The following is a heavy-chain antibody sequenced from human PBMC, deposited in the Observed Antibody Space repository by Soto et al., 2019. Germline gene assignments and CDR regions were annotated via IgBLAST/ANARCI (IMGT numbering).Heavy chain of an antibody. CDR1: GGSVNSGNYY. J-gene: IGHJ3*02. Sequence: QVQLQQWGAGLLKPSETLSLTCAVFGGSVNSGNYYWSWIRQPPGKGLEWIGEMSHSGGTHFNPSLKCRVTLSVDTSKNQFSLKMSSVTAADTALYYCARVERGTATTVVDAFDIWGPGTMVTVSS. CDR3: ARVERGTATTVVDAFDI. D-gene: IGHD1-1*01. V-gene: IGHV4-34*01. CDR2: MSHSGGT.